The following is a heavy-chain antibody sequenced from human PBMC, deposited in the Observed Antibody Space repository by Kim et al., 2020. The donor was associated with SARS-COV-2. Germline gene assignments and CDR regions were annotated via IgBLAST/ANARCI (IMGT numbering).Heavy chain of an antibody. CDR2: ISSSSSYT. CDR1: GFTFSDYY. CDR3: ARDRPYGSGSYPLYYYYGMDV. Sequence: GGSLRLSCAASGFTFSDYYMSWIRQAPGKGLEWVSYISSSSSYTNYADSVKGRFTISRDNAKNSLYLQMNSLRAEDTAVYYCARDRPYGSGSYPLYYYYGMDVWGQGTTVTVSS. V-gene: IGHV3-11*05. J-gene: IGHJ6*02. D-gene: IGHD3-10*01.